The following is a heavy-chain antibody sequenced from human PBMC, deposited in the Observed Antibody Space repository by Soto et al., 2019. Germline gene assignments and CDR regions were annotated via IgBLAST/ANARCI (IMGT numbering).Heavy chain of an antibody. D-gene: IGHD2-15*01. CDR3: AKRRGAGGHFDY. J-gene: IGHJ4*02. Sequence: GGSLRLSCAASGFTFSSYAMGWVRQGPGKGLEWVAVVSIGGSTHYADSVRGRFTISRDNSKNTLSLQMNSLTTEDTAVYFCAKRRGAGGHFDYWGQGALVTVSS. CDR2: VSIGGST. CDR1: GFTFSSYA. V-gene: IGHV3-23*01.